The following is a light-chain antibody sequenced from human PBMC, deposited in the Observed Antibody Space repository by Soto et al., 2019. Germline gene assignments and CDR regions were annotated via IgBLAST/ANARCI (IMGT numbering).Light chain of an antibody. CDR1: SSDVGGYNY. Sequence: QSVLTQPASVSGSPGQSITISCTGTSSDVGGYNYVSWYQQHPGKAPKLMIYEVSKRPSGVPDRFSGSKSGNTASLTVSGLQAEDEADYYCSSYAGSNNFDVFGTGTKVNVL. V-gene: IGLV2-8*01. J-gene: IGLJ1*01. CDR2: EVS. CDR3: SSYAGSNNFDV.